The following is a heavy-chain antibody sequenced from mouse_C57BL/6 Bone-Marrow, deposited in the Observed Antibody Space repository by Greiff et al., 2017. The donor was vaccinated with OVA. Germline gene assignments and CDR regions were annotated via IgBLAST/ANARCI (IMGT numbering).Heavy chain of an antibody. CDR1: GYTFTSYW. D-gene: IGHD1-1*01. CDR3: ASYYYSRYYYAMDY. V-gene: IGHV1-52*01. CDR2: IDPSDSET. J-gene: IGHJ4*01. Sequence: VQLQQPGAELVRPGSSVKLSCKASGYTFTSYWMHWVKQRPIQGLEWIGNIDPSDSETHYNQKSKDKATLIVDKPSSTAYMQLSSLTSEDSAVYYCASYYYSRYYYAMDYWGQGTSVTVSS.